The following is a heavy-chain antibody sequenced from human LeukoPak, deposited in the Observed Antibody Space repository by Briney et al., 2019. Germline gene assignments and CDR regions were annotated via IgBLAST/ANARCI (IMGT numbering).Heavy chain of an antibody. CDR3: ARGAIAAPFPYYYYYMDV. D-gene: IGHD6-6*01. V-gene: IGHV4-34*01. J-gene: IGHJ6*03. CDR2: INHSGST. CDR1: GGSFSGYY. Sequence: SETLSLTCAVYGGSFSGYYWSWIRQPPGKGLNWIGEINHSGSTNYNPSLKSRVTISVDTSKNQFSLKLSSVTAADTAVYYCARGAIAAPFPYYYYYMDVWGKGTTVTASS.